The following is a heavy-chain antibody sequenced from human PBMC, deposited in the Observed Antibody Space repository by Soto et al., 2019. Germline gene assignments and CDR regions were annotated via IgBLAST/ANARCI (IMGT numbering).Heavy chain of an antibody. J-gene: IGHJ5*02. CDR2: IYATGTT. CDR1: GASISGFY. CDR3: VRDGTKNLRDWFAT. V-gene: IGHV4-4*07. D-gene: IGHD1-1*01. Sequence: PSETLSLTCTVSGASISGFYWSWIRKSAGKGLEWIGRIYATGTTDYNPSLKSRVMMSVDTSKKQFSLKLRSVTAADTAVYYCVRDGTKNLRDWFATRGQGISVTVPA.